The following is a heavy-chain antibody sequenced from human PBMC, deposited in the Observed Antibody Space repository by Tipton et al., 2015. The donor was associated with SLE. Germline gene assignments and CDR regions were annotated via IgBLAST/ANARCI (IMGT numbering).Heavy chain of an antibody. CDR3: ARDRTYCASALCVFDF. J-gene: IGHJ4*02. V-gene: IGHV1-46*01. CDR1: GYTFTSYG. Sequence: QLVQSGAEVKKPGASVKVSCKASGYTFTSYGISWVRQAPGQGLEWMGMINPSGGHTTYAQRFQGRVTMTRDTSTSSVYMELSSLRSDDTAVYYCARDRTYCASALCVFDFWGQGTLVTVSS. D-gene: IGHD3-22*01. CDR2: INPSGGHT.